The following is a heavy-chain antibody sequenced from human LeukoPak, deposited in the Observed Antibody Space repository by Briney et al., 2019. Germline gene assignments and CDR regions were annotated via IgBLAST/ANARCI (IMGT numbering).Heavy chain of an antibody. Sequence: SETLSLTCAVYGGSFSGYYWSWIRQPPGKGLEWIGEINHSGSTNHNPSLKSRVTISVDTSKNQFSLKLSSVTAADTAVYYCAAEGAAGGDYFDYWGQGTLVTVSS. CDR3: AAEGAAGGDYFDY. J-gene: IGHJ4*02. CDR2: INHSGST. D-gene: IGHD3-16*01. V-gene: IGHV4-34*01. CDR1: GGSFSGYY.